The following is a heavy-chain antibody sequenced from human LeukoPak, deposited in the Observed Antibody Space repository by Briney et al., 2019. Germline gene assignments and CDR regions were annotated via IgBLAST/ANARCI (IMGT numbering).Heavy chain of an antibody. CDR3: AELGITMIGGV. CDR1: GFIFSTYG. V-gene: IGHV3-30*18. CDR2: ISHDGRNE. J-gene: IGHJ6*04. Sequence: GRALRLSCTASGFIFSTYGMHWVRQAPGKGLDWVALISHDGRNEYDGDSVKGRFTISRDNAKNSLYLQMNSLRAEDTAVYYCAELGITMIGGVWGKGTTVTISS. D-gene: IGHD3-10*02.